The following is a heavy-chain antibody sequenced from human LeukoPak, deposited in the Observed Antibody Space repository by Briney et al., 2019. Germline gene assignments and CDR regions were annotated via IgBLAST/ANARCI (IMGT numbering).Heavy chain of an antibody. CDR1: GYTFTSYD. D-gene: IGHD3-10*01. CDR3: ARGGYYYGSGSYSHYYYGMDV. CDR2: MNPNSGNT. Sequence: GASVKVSCKASGYTFTSYDINWVRQATGQGLEWMRWMNPNSGNTGYAQKFQGRVTMTRNTSISTAYMELSSLRSEDTAVYYCARGGYYYGSGSYSHYYYGMDVWGQGTTVTVSS. V-gene: IGHV1-8*01. J-gene: IGHJ6*02.